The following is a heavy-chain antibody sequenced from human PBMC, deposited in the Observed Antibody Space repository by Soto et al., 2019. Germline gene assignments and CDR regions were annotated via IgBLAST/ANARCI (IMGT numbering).Heavy chain of an antibody. J-gene: IGHJ3*02. CDR3: ENINNRKSRGYDAFDI. V-gene: IGHV3-23*01. CDR2: ISGSGGST. Sequence: GGSLRLSCAASGFTFSSYAMSWVRQAPGKGLEWVSAISGSGGSTYYADSVKGRFTISRDNSKNTLYLQMNSLRAEETAVYYCENINNRKSRGYDAFDIWGQGTMVTVSS. D-gene: IGHD1-1*01. CDR1: GFTFSSYA.